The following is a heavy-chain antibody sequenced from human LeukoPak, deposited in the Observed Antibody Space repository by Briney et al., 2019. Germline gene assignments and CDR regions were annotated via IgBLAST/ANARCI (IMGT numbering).Heavy chain of an antibody. CDR1: GVSISIYY. Sequence: SETLSLTCTVSGVSISIYYWSWIRQPPGKGLEWIGYIYNSESTYYDPSLKSRVTISLDTSKNQFSLRLNSVTAADTAVYYCARVKGSNWFDPWGQGTLVTVSS. CDR3: ARVKGSNWFDP. D-gene: IGHD6-6*01. J-gene: IGHJ5*02. V-gene: IGHV4-59*01. CDR2: IYNSEST.